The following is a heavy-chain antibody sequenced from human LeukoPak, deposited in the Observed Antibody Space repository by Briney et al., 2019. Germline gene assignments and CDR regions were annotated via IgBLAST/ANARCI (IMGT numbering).Heavy chain of an antibody. D-gene: IGHD3-10*01. CDR3: ARESLRRRGSGSFTDY. V-gene: IGHV4-31*03. J-gene: IGHJ4*02. CDR2: IYYSGST. CDR1: GGSISSGGYY. Sequence: SETLSLTCTVSGGSISSGGYYWSWIRQHPGKGLEWIGYIYYSGSTYYNPSLKSRVTISVDTSKNQSSLKLSSVTAADTAVYYCARESLRRRGSGSFTDYWGQGTLVTVSS.